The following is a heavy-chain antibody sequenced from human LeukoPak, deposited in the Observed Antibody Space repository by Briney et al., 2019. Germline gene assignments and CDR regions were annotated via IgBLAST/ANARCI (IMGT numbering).Heavy chain of an antibody. J-gene: IGHJ6*03. CDR2: IYYSGST. CDR1: GGSISSYY. D-gene: IGHD2-21*02. Sequence: SETLSLTCTVSGGSISSYYWSWIRQPPGKGLEWIGYIYYSGSTNYNPSLESRLTISVDTSKNQFSLKLSSVTAADTAVYYCATYGGDSVSYYYHMDVWGTGTTVTVSS. CDR3: ATYGGDSVSYYYHMDV. V-gene: IGHV4-59*01.